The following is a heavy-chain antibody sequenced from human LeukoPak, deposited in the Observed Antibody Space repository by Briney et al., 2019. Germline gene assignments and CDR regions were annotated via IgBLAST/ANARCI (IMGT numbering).Heavy chain of an antibody. V-gene: IGHV3-33*01. J-gene: IGHJ4*02. CDR3: ARDRMADLYYFDY. CDR2: ICYDGSNK. D-gene: IGHD2-8*01. Sequence: GGSLRLSCAASGFTFSSYGMHWVRQAPGKGLEWVAVICYDGSNKYYADSVKGRFTISRDNSKNTLYLQMNSLRAEDTAVYYCARDRMADLYYFDYWGQGTLVTVSS. CDR1: GFTFSSYG.